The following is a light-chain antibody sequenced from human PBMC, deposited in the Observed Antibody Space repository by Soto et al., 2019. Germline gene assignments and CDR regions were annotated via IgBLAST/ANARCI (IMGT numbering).Light chain of an antibody. CDR1: SSNIGGYNV. CDR3: TSPTPGSLYV. V-gene: IGLV2-14*02. CDR2: EGI. Sequence: QSALTQPASVSGSPGQSITISCSGTSSNIGGYNVVSWYQQHPGKAPKVIVYEGIKRPSGVSDRFSGSTSGSTASLTISGLQAEDEADYFCTSPTPGSLYVFGTGTKVTV. J-gene: IGLJ1*01.